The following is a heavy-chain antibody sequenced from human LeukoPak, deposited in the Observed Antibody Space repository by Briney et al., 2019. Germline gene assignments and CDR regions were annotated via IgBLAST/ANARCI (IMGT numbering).Heavy chain of an antibody. CDR3: ARDEIAVAGFGTFDY. D-gene: IGHD6-19*01. J-gene: IGHJ4*02. V-gene: IGHV1-69*13. Sequence: ASVKVSCKASGDTFSNSAFSWVRQAPGQGLEWMGGIIPIFGTPNYAQKFQGRVTISADESTSTVYMELSSLRSEDTAVFYCARDEIAVAGFGTFDYWGQGTLVTVSS. CDR2: IIPIFGTP. CDR1: GDTFSNSA.